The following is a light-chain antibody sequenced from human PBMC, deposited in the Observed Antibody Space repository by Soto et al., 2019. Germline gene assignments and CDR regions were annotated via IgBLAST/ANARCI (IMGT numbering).Light chain of an antibody. Sequence: DIQMTQSPSSLSASVGDRVTITCRASQSISSYLNWYQQKPGKAPKLLIYAASSLQSGVPSRFSGSGSRTDFTLTISSLQPEDFATYYCQQSYSTPRDTFGQGTKLEIK. V-gene: IGKV1-39*01. CDR2: AAS. J-gene: IGKJ2*01. CDR1: QSISSY. CDR3: QQSYSTPRDT.